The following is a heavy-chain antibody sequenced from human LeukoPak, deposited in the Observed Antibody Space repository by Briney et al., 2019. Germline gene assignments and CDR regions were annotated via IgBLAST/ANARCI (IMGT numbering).Heavy chain of an antibody. D-gene: IGHD3-9*01. V-gene: IGHV3-48*03. CDR2: ISSSGSTM. Sequence: PGGSLRLSCAASGFTFRSYEMNWVRQAPGKGLEWVSFISSSGSTMHYADSVKGRFTISRDNARNSLYLQMNSLRAEDTAVYYCARARYFPANYYGMDVWGQGTTITVSS. CDR1: GFTFRSYE. J-gene: IGHJ6*02. CDR3: ARARYFPANYYGMDV.